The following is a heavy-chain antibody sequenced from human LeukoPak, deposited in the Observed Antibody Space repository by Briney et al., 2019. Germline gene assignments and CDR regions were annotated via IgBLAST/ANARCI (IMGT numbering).Heavy chain of an antibody. J-gene: IGHJ6*02. CDR3: ARQSGSGSQTLPLYYYSGMDV. D-gene: IGHD3-10*01. CDR2: IYPGDSDT. Sequence: GESLKISCKGSGYRFTNNWIGWVRQMPGKGLEWMGIIYPGDSDTRYSPSFQGQVTISADKSISTAYLQWSSLKASDTAMYYCARQSGSGSQTLPLYYYSGMDVWGQGTTATVSS. V-gene: IGHV5-51*01. CDR1: GYRFTNNW.